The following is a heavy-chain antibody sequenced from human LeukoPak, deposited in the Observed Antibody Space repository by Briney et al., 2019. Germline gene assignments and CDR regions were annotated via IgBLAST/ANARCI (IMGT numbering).Heavy chain of an antibody. J-gene: IGHJ4*02. CDR2: ISGSGGST. V-gene: IGHV3-21*01. CDR3: ARSQEGFDY. CDR1: GFTFSNYA. Sequence: GGSLRLSCAASGFTFSNYATNWVRQAPGKGLEWVSGISGSGGSTSYADSVKGRFTISRDNAKNSLYLQMNSLRAEDTAVYYCARSQEGFDYWGQGTLVTVSS.